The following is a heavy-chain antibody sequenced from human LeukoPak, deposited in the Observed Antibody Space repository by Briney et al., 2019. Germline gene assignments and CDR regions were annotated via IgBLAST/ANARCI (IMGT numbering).Heavy chain of an antibody. CDR3: ARGHLSHDSSGYLDY. CDR2: INHSGST. Sequence: PSETLSLTCAVYGGSFSGYYWSWLRQPPGKGLEWIGEINHSGSTNYNPSLKSRVTISVDTSKNQFSLKLSSVTAADTAVYYCARGHLSHDSSGYLDYWGQGTLVTVSS. CDR1: GGSFSGYY. V-gene: IGHV4-34*01. D-gene: IGHD3-22*01. J-gene: IGHJ4*02.